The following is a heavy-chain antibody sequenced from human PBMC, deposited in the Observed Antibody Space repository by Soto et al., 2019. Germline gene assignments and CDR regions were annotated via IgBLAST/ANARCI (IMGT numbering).Heavy chain of an antibody. CDR1: GFTFSSYG. CDR2: ISYDGSNK. D-gene: IGHD7-27*01. CDR3: AKDLGMALSPEPY. V-gene: IGHV3-30*18. Sequence: GGSLRLSCAASGFTFSSYGMHWVRQAPGKGLEWVAVISYDGSNKYYADSVKGRFTISRDNSKNTLYLQMNSLRAEDTAVYYCAKDLGMALSPEPYWGQGTLVTVSS. J-gene: IGHJ4*02.